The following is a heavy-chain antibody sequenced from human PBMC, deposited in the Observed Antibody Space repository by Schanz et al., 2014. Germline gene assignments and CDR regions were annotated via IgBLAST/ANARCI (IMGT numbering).Heavy chain of an antibody. J-gene: IGHJ4*02. V-gene: IGHV3-53*01. CDR2: MYINSGST. D-gene: IGHD3-16*01. CDR1: GFTVSSNY. CDR3: ARDYAGFDC. Sequence: EVQLVESGGGLIQPGGSLRLSCVASGFTVSSNYMSWVRQAPGKGLEWVSSMYINSGSTQYEDSMKGRFTISRDNAKNSLYMQMNRLRAEDTAVYYCARDYAGFDCWGQGTLVTVSS.